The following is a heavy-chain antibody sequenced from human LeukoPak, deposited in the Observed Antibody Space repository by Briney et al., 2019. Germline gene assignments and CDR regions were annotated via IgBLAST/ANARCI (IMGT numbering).Heavy chain of an antibody. CDR1: GGSISSYY. CDR3: ARISSGWYGFYLDY. Sequence: SETLSLTCTVSGGSISSYYWSWIRQPPGKGLEWIGYIYYSGSTNYNPSLKSRVTISVDTSKNQFSLKLSSVTAADTAVYYCARISSGWYGFYLDYWGQGTPVTVSS. D-gene: IGHD6-19*01. CDR2: IYYSGST. J-gene: IGHJ4*02. V-gene: IGHV4-59*01.